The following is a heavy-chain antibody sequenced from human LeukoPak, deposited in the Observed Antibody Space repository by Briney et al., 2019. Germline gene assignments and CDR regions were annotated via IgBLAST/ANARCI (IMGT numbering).Heavy chain of an antibody. CDR2: IYSGGST. J-gene: IGHJ4*02. CDR3: AKDHEWGHFDY. D-gene: IGHD1-26*01. V-gene: IGHV3-66*01. CDR1: GFTLSSNY. Sequence: GGSLRLSCAASGFTLSSNYMSWVRQAPGKGLEWVSVIYSGGSTYYADSVKGRFTISRDNSKNTLYLQMNSLRAEDTAVYYCAKDHEWGHFDYWGQGTLVTVSS.